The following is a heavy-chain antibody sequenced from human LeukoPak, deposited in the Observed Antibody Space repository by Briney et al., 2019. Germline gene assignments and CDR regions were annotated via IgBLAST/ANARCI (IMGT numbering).Heavy chain of an antibody. CDR2: IYYSGST. V-gene: IGHV4-59*01. J-gene: IGHJ5*02. D-gene: IGHD2-15*01. CDR1: GGSISSYY. CDR3: AREIVVVVAATGWFDP. Sequence: PSETLSLTCTVSGGSISSYYWSWIRQPPGKGLEWIGYIYYSGSTNYNPSLKGRVTISVDTSKNQFSLKLSSVTAADTAVYYCAREIVVVVAATGWFDPWGQGTLVTVSS.